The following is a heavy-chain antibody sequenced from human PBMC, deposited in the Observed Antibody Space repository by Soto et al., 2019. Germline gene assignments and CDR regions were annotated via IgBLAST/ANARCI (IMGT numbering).Heavy chain of an antibody. CDR2: INPSGGST. V-gene: IGHV1-46*03. CDR1: GYTLTIYY. Sequence: ASVKVSSKASGYTLTIYYMHWVRQSPGQGLEWMGIINPSGGSTSYAQKFQGRVTMTRNTSTSTVYMELSSLRSEDTAVYYCARSPRIAAAGLDYWGQGTLVTVSS. D-gene: IGHD6-13*01. J-gene: IGHJ4*02. CDR3: ARSPRIAAAGLDY.